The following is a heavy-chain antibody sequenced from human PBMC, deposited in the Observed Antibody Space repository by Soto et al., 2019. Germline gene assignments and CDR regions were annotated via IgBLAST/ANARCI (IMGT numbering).Heavy chain of an antibody. V-gene: IGHV4-4*07. CDR1: GGPIAQSH. J-gene: IGHJ4*02. Sequence: PSETLSLTCSVSGGPIAQSHCSCVRHPFLKGLEWIGRMYTRGSANYNPSLKSRVTMSLDSSKNQFSLKMRSVTAADTAVYYCATSAIMGLEVAGHFDNWGQGTLVTVSS. CDR3: ATSAIMGLEVAGHFDN. D-gene: IGHD6-19*01. CDR2: MYTRGSA.